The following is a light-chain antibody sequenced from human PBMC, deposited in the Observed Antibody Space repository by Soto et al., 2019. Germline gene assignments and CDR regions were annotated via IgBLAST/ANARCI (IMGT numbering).Light chain of an antibody. CDR1: SSDVGGYKY. CDR3: SSYAGSIL. Sequence: QSVLTQPPSASGSPGQSVTISCTGTSSDVGGYKYVSWYQQHPGKAPKLMIYEVNKRPSGVPDRFSGSKSGNTASLTVSGLQAEDEADYYCSSYAGSILFGTGTKVTVL. J-gene: IGLJ1*01. V-gene: IGLV2-8*01. CDR2: EVN.